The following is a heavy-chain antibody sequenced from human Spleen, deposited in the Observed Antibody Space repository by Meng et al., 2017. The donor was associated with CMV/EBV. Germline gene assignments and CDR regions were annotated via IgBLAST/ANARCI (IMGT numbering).Heavy chain of an antibody. D-gene: IGHD3/OR15-3a*01. CDR1: GYSFSDYY. CDR2: MNPDSGGT. CDR3: ARDRTGGWFDP. Sequence: ASVKVSCKASGYSFSDYYIHWVRQAPGQGLEWMGWMNPDSGGTNYAQKFQGRVTMTGDTSISTAYMDLTRLRFDDTAVYFCARDRTGGWFDPWGQGTLVTVSS. V-gene: IGHV1-2*02. J-gene: IGHJ5*02.